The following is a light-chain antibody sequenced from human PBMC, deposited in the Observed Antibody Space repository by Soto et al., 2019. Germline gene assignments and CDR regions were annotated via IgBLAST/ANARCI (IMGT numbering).Light chain of an antibody. CDR1: QSVPSNF. Sequence: EIVLTQSPGTLSLSPGERATLSCRASQSVPSNFLAWYQKKPGQAPILVIYGVSRRPTGIPDRFSGSGSGTDFTLTISRLEPEDYAVYYCQQYDSSCTFGQGTKVEIK. J-gene: IGKJ1*01. V-gene: IGKV3-20*01. CDR3: QQYDSSCT. CDR2: GVS.